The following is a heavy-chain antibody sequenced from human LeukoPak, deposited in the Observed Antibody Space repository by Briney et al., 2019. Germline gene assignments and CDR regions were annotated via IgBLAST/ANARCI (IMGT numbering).Heavy chain of an antibody. V-gene: IGHV5-51*01. J-gene: IGHJ4*02. CDR1: EYSFSSYW. Sequence: GESLKISCKGSEYSFSSYWIGWVRQMPGKGLEWMGIIYPGDSDTRYSPSFQDQVTISADKTISTAYLQWSSLEASDTAIYYCARKKTSAGPDFDYWGQGTLVTVSS. CDR2: IYPGDSDT. CDR3: ARKKTSAGPDFDY. D-gene: IGHD6-13*01.